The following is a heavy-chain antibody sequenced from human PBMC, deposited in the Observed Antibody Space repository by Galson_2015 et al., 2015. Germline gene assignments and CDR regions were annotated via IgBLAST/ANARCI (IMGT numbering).Heavy chain of an antibody. Sequence: TLSLTCTVSGGSISRGDYYWSWIRQPPGKGLEWIGYIYYSGSTYYNPSLKSRVTISVDTSKNQFSLKLSSVTAADTAVYYCARERGHGGDDLDYWGQGTLVTVSS. D-gene: IGHD4-17*01. J-gene: IGHJ4*02. CDR2: IYYSGST. CDR1: GGSISRGDYY. V-gene: IGHV4-30-4*01. CDR3: ARERGHGGDDLDY.